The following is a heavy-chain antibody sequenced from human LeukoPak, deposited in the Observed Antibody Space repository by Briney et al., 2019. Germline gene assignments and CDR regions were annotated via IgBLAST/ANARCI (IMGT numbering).Heavy chain of an antibody. CDR1: GYSFTSYW. Sequence: GESLKISCKGSGYSFTSYWIGWVRQMPGKGQEWMGIIYPRDSDSRYSPVFQRQVTISADKSISTAYLQWSSLKASDTAMYYCARLAVAGTFIDYGGQGTLVTVSS. J-gene: IGHJ4*02. CDR2: IYPRDSDS. D-gene: IGHD6-19*01. CDR3: ARLAVAGTFIDY. V-gene: IGHV5-51*01.